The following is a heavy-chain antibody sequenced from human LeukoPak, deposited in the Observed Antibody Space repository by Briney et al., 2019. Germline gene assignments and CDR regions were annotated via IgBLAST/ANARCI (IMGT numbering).Heavy chain of an antibody. V-gene: IGHV3-23*01. CDR3: AKGPSGSSHHYFDY. Sequence: GGSLRLSCAASGFTFSNYAMTWVRQAPGKGLEWVSTISDTSGRLTHADSVLGRFTVSRDNSKNTLFLQMESLRAEDSAVYHCAKGPSGSSHHYFDYWGQGTLVTVSS. CDR1: GFTFSNYA. D-gene: IGHD6-19*01. J-gene: IGHJ4*02. CDR2: ISDTSGRL.